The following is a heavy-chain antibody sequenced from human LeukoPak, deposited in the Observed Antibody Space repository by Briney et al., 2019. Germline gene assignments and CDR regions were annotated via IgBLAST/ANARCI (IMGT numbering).Heavy chain of an antibody. CDR2: IIPFFGTT. J-gene: IGHJ4*02. CDR1: GDMFSNFT. Sequence: SVKVSCKSSGDMFSNFTISWVRQAPGQGLEWMGRIIPFFGTTNYAQKFQGRVSITTDGSTSTAYMELSSLTSEDAAVYYCARETIPILASNHYFDNWGQGTLVTVSS. D-gene: IGHD3-9*01. V-gene: IGHV1-69*05. CDR3: ARETIPILASNHYFDN.